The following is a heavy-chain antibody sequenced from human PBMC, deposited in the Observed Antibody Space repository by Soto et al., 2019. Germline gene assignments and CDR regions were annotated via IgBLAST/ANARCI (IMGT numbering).Heavy chain of an antibody. CDR2: INHSGNS. Sequence: QVQLKQWGAGLLKPSETLSLICAVYGESFSDYHWSWIRQPPGKGLEWIAEINHSGNSNYNPSLKSRVTISVDTSKNQVSLKLTSVTAADTAVYYCARGKGGYGSWGWFAPWGQGTLVTVSS. D-gene: IGHD3-10*01. CDR3: ARGKGGYGSWGWFAP. J-gene: IGHJ5*02. CDR1: GESFSDYH. V-gene: IGHV4-34*01.